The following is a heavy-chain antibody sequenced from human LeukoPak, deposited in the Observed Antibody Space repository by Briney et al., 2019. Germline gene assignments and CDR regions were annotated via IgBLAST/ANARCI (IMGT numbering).Heavy chain of an antibody. J-gene: IGHJ4*02. V-gene: IGHV4-31*03. CDR3: ARDPVGANGVFDY. D-gene: IGHD1-26*01. CDR1: GGSISSGTFF. Sequence: SQTLSLTCTVSGGSISSGTFFWTWIRQHPGKGLEWIAYVHHSGVTYPNPSLQSRITIPVETSKNQFSLKLSSVTAADTAVYFCARDPVGANGVFDYWGQGTLVTVSS. CDR2: VHHSGVT.